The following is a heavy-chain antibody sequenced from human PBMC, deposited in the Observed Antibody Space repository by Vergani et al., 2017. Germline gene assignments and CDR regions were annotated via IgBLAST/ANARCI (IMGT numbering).Heavy chain of an antibody. CDR1: GFTFSSYE. CDR2: ISSSGSTT. Sequence: EVQLLESGGGLVQPGGSLRLSCAASGFTFSSYEMNWVRQAPGKGLEWVAYISSSGSTTYYADSVKGRFTIARDNAKNSLYLQMNSLRAEYTAVYYCAKSYNNQSKYRLDAFDIWGQGTMVTVSS. J-gene: IGHJ3*02. V-gene: IGHV3-48*03. D-gene: IGHD3-10*01. CDR3: AKSYNNQSKYRLDAFDI.